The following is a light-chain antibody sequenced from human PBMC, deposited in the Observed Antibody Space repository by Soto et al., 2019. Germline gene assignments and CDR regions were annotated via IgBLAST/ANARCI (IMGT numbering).Light chain of an antibody. CDR2: DVT. Sequence: QSALTQPASVSGSPGQSITISCTGTSSDVGAYNYVSWYQQLPDKAPKLMIYDVTYRPSGVSNRFSGSKSGNTASLTISGLQAEDEGDYFCSSYTTGSPLVFGGGTKVPVL. CDR3: SSYTTGSPLV. CDR1: SSDVGAYNY. J-gene: IGLJ3*02. V-gene: IGLV2-14*01.